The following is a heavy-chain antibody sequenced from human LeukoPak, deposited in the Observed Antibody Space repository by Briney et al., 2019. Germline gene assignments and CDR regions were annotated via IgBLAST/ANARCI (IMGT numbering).Heavy chain of an antibody. J-gene: IGHJ4*02. CDR2: INSDGSST. Sequence: GGSLRLSCAASGFTFSIYWVHWVRQAPGKGLVWVSSINSDGSSTSYADSVKGRFTISRDNAKNTLYPQMNTLRAEDTAVYYCASLDYWGQGTPVTVSS. CDR3: ASLDY. V-gene: IGHV3-74*01. CDR1: GFTFSIYW.